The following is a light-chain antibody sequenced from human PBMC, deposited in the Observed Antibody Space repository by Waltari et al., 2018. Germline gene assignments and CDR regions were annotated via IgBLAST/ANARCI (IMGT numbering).Light chain of an antibody. J-gene: IGKJ4*01. CDR3: QQYNSFPPT. V-gene: IGKV1-16*02. CDR2: AAS. CDR1: QAINTF. Sequence: DIQLTQSTSSLSPSVGDRVIIPCRASQAINTFLAWFQQKPGKAPRSLIYAASTLQSGVSSNFSGSGSGTNFTLTISSLQPEDWATYYCQQYNSFPPTFGGGTRVEI.